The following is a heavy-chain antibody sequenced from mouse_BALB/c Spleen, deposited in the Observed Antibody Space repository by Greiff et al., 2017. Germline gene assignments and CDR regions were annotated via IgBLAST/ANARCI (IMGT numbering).Heavy chain of an antibody. V-gene: IGHV5-17*02. D-gene: IGHD2-1*01. CDR3: ARSFYGKYYFDY. Sequence: DVMLVESGGGLVQPGGSRKLSCAASGFTFSSFGMHWVRQAPEKGLEWVAYISSGSSTIYYADTVKGRFTISRDNPKNTLFLQMTSLRSEDTAMYYCARSFYGKYYFDYWGQGTTRTVSS. CDR1: GFTFSSFG. J-gene: IGHJ2*01. CDR2: ISSGSSTI.